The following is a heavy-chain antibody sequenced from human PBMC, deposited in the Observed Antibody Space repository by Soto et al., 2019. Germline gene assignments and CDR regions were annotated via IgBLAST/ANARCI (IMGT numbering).Heavy chain of an antibody. V-gene: IGHV1-69*13. J-gene: IGHJ5*02. CDR1: GGTFSSYA. Sequence: ASVKVSCKASGGTFSSYAISWVRQAPGQGLEWMGGIIPIFGTANYAQKFQGRVTITADESTSTAYMELSSLRSEDTAVYYCARGMNYYDSSGYYDLSLTWFDPWGQGTLVTVSS. CDR2: IIPIFGTA. D-gene: IGHD3-22*01. CDR3: ARGMNYYDSSGYYDLSLTWFDP.